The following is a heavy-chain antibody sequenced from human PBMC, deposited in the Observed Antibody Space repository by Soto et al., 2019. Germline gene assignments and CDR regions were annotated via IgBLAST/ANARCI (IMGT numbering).Heavy chain of an antibody. V-gene: IGHV1-69*13. Sequence: ASVKVSCKASGGTFSSYAISWVRQAPGQGLEWMGGIIPIFGTANYAQKFQGRVTITADESTSTAYMELSSLRSEDTAVYYCAREVTRGIAAAGTFYWGQGTLVTV. CDR2: IIPIFGTA. CDR1: GGTFSSYA. J-gene: IGHJ4*02. CDR3: AREVTRGIAAAGTFY. D-gene: IGHD6-13*01.